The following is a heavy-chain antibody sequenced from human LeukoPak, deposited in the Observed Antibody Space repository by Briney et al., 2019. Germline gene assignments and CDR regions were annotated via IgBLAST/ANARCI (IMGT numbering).Heavy chain of an antibody. CDR2: IYYSGST. CDR3: AKGVNVGAPDY. V-gene: IGHV4-59*01. D-gene: IGHD1-26*01. J-gene: IGHJ4*02. CDR1: GGSISSYY. Sequence: SETLSLTCTVSGGSISSYYWSWLRQPPGKGLEWIGYIYYSGSTNYNPPLKSRVTISVDTSKNHFSLRLTSVTAADTAVYYCAKGVNVGAPDYWGQGTLVTVSS.